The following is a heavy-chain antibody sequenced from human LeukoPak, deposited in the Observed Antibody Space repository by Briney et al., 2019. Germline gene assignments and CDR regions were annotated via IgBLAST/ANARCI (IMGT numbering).Heavy chain of an antibody. CDR1: GFTLRNYD. CDR2: IGTEDDT. Sequence: PGGSLRLSCTASGFTLRNYDMHWVRQTTEKGLERVSGIGTEDDTFYPDSVKGRFTISRENAKNSFYLQMNSLRAGDTAVYYCARGRFVLVPSLERWYFDLWGRGTLVTVSS. J-gene: IGHJ2*01. V-gene: IGHV3-13*01. D-gene: IGHD2-8*02. CDR3: ARGRFVLVPSLERWYFDL.